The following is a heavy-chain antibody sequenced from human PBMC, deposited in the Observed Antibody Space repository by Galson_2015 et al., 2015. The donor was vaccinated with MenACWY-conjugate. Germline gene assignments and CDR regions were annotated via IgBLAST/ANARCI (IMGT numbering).Heavy chain of an antibody. D-gene: IGHD2-15*01. CDR2: ISGSGGST. CDR1: GFTFSSYA. V-gene: IGHV3-23*01. Sequence: SLRLSCAASGFTFSSYAMSWVRQAPGKGLEWVSAISGSGGSTYYADSVKGRFTISRDNSKNTLYLQMNSLRAEDTAVYYCARPYCSGGSCHELLFDYWGQGTLVTVSS. CDR3: ARPYCSGGSCHELLFDY. J-gene: IGHJ4*02.